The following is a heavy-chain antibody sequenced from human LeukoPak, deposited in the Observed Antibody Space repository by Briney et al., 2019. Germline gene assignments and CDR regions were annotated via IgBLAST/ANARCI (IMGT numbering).Heavy chain of an antibody. Sequence: SETLSLTCAVYGGSFSGYYWSWIRQPPGKGLEWIGEINHSGSTNYNPSLKSRVTISVDTSKNQFSLTLSSVTAADTAVYYCARIQLPYYYYYGMDVWGQGTTVTVSS. CDR1: GGSFSGYY. J-gene: IGHJ6*02. CDR2: INHSGST. D-gene: IGHD5-18*01. CDR3: ARIQLPYYYYYGMDV. V-gene: IGHV4-34*01.